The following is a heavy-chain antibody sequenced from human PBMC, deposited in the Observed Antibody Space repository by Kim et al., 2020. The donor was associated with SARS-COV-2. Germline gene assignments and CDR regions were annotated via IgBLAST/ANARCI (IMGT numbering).Heavy chain of an antibody. V-gene: IGHV3-33*05. D-gene: IGHD3-10*01. CDR1: GFTFSSYG. J-gene: IGHJ6*02. CDR2: ISYDGSNK. CDR3: ARVEVGGWYYYYGMDV. Sequence: GGSLRLSCAASGFTFSSYGMHWVRQAPGKGLEWVAVISYDGSNKYYADSVKGRFTISRDNSKNTLYLQMNSLRAEDTAVYYCARVEVGGWYYYYGMDVWGQGTTVTVSS.